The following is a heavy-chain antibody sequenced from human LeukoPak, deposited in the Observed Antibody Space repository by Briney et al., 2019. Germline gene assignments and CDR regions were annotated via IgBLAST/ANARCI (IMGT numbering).Heavy chain of an antibody. V-gene: IGHV1-8*03. CDR1: GYTFTSYD. J-gene: IGHJ6*03. D-gene: IGHD2/OR15-2a*01. Sequence: ASVKLSCKSSGYTFTSYDINWVRQATGQGLEWVGWMNPNSGNTGYAQKFQGRVTITRNTSIGTAYMELSSLRSEDTAVYYCARLLNYYYYMDVWGKGTTVTVSS. CDR2: MNPNSGNT. CDR3: ARLLNYYYYMDV.